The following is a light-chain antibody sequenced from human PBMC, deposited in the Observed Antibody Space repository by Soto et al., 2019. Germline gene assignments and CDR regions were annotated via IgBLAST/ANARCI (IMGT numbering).Light chain of an antibody. V-gene: IGKV3-15*01. CDR2: GAS. CDR3: QYYNNCLGA. J-gene: IGKJ4*01. Sequence: EIVLTQSPGTLSLSPGERSTLSCSASQSVSSSYLAWYQQKPGQAPRLLIYGASTRASGLPARFSGSGSGTEFFPTISSLQSEDFAVYYCQYYNNCLGAFGGGTKVDIK. CDR1: QSVSSSY.